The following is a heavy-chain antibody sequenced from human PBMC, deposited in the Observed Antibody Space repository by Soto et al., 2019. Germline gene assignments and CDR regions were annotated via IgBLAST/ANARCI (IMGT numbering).Heavy chain of an antibody. CDR3: ASDPYYYASEY. CDR1: GFTFSDSY. CDR2: ISGSGDTI. Sequence: QVQLVESGGGLVKPGGSLRLSCAASGFTFSDSYMTWIRQAPGKGLEWISYISGSGDTIYYADSVKGRFTVSRDNAKNSLYLQMNSLRAEDTAVYYCASDPYYYASEYWGQGTLGTVSS. D-gene: IGHD3-10*01. V-gene: IGHV3-11*01. J-gene: IGHJ4*02.